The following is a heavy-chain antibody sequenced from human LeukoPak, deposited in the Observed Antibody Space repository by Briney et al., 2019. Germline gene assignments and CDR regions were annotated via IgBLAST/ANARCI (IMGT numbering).Heavy chain of an antibody. CDR1: GFTFSKHG. CDR2: IRNDGSNK. J-gene: IGHJ4*02. Sequence: GGSLRLSCAASGFTFSKHGMHWVRQAPGKGLEWVAFIRNDGSNKYYRDSVKGRFTISRDNSKNTVDLQMNSLRAEDTAVYYCAKEQRIRSCGDGVCTEGYYFDYWGQGTPVTVSS. CDR3: AKEQRIRSCGDGVCTEGYYFDY. D-gene: IGHD2-21*01. V-gene: IGHV3-30*02.